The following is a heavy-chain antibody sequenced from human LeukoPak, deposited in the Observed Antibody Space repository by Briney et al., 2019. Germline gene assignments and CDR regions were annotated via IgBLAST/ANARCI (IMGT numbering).Heavy chain of an antibody. CDR3: ATLGYCSSTSCYTPHYYMDV. D-gene: IGHD2-2*02. J-gene: IGHJ6*03. V-gene: IGHV5-51*01. Sequence: GESLKISCKGSGYSFTTYWIGWVRQMPGKGLEWMGIIYPGDSDTRYSPSFQGQVTISADKSISTAYLQWSSLKASDTAMYYCATLGYCSSTSCYTPHYYMDVWGKGTTVTVSS. CDR1: GYSFTTYW. CDR2: IYPGDSDT.